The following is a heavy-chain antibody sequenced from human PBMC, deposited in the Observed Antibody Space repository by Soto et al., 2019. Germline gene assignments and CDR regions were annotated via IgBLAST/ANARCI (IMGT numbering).Heavy chain of an antibody. V-gene: IGHV4-39*01. CDR2: IYYSGGT. D-gene: IGHD2-15*01. J-gene: IGHJ5*02. Sequence: SETLSLTCTVSSGSISSSSYFWGWIRQAPGKGLEWIGNIYYSGGTYYNPSLKSRVTISVDTSKNQFSLKLSSVTAADTAVYYCARRSGAGRYCSGGSCYSVPTNWFDPWGQGTLVTVSS. CDR1: SGSISSSSYF. CDR3: ARRSGAGRYCSGGSCYSVPTNWFDP.